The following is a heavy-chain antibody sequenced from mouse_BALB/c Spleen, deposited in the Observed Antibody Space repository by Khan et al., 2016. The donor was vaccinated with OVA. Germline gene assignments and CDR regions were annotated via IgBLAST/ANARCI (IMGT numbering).Heavy chain of an antibody. D-gene: IGHD2-14*01. CDR2: INTHSGVP. J-gene: IGHJ4*01. V-gene: IGHV9-4*02. CDR1: GYTFTTAG. Sequence: QIQLVQSGPELKKPGETVRISCKASGYTFTTAGIQWVQKMPGKGLKWIGWINTHSGVPKYAEDFKGRFAFSLEISVNTAYLQITNLKNEDTATYFWARGGAAYYRNDGGAMEYWGQGTSVTVPS. CDR3: ARGGAAYYRNDGGAMEY.